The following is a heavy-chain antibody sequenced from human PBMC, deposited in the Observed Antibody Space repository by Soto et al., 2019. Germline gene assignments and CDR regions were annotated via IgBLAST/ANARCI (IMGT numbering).Heavy chain of an antibody. CDR3: AREAADFWSGYYPDY. J-gene: IGHJ4*02. V-gene: IGHV4-30-4*01. D-gene: IGHD3-3*01. CDR2: IYYSGST. Sequence: QVQLQESGPGLVKPSQTLSLTCTVSGGSISSGDYYWSWIRQPPGKGLEWIGYIYYSGSTYYNPSLKSRVTISVDTSKNQFSLKLCSVTAADTAVYYCAREAADFWSGYYPDYWGQGTLVTVSS. CDR1: GGSISSGDYY.